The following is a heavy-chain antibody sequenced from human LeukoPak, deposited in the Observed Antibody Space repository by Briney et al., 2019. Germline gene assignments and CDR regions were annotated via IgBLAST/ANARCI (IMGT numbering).Heavy chain of an antibody. CDR2: INPNSGGT. CDR3: AREDIIGVAGAIDY. V-gene: IGHV1-2*02. CDR1: GYTFTGYY. D-gene: IGHD6-19*01. Sequence: ASVKVSCKASGYTFTGYYMHWVRQAPGQGLEWMGWINPNSGGTNYSQKFQDRVTMTRDTSITTAYMELSRLRSDDTALYYCAREDIIGVAGAIDYWGQGTLVTVSS. J-gene: IGHJ4*02.